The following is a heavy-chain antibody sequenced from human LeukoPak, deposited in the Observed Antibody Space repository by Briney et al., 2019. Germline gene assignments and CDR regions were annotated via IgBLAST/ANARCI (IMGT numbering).Heavy chain of an antibody. CDR3: ASYDFPGGLGY. D-gene: IGHD3-3*01. CDR2: TYYSGNT. Sequence: PSETLSLTCTVSGGSMTNYYWTWIRQSPGKGLGWIGHTYYSGNTNYNPSLKSRVTISIDTSKNQFSLKLSSVTAADTAVYYCASYDFPGGLGYWGQGTLVTVSS. CDR1: GGSMTNYY. J-gene: IGHJ4*02. V-gene: IGHV4-59*12.